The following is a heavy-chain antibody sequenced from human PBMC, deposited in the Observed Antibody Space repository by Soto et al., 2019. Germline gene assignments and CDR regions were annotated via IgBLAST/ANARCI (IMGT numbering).Heavy chain of an antibody. CDR1: GGSVSSGSYY. CDR3: ATSQTTVTTDYFDY. CDR2: IYYSGST. D-gene: IGHD4-4*01. Sequence: QVQLQESGPGLVKPSETLPLTCTVSGGSVSSGSYYWSWIRQPPGKGLEWIGYIYYSGSTNYNPSLKSRVTISVDTSKNQFSLKLSSVTAADTAVYYCATSQTTVTTDYFDYWGQGTLVTVSS. V-gene: IGHV4-61*01. J-gene: IGHJ4*02.